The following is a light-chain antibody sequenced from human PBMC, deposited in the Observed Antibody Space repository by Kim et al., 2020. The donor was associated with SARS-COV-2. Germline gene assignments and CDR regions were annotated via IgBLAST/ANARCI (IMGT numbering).Light chain of an antibody. CDR3: MQGLQIPGS. J-gene: IGKJ2*03. Sequence: EPASISFRSSQSLLHSNGYNYLDWYFQKPGQSPQLLIYLGSNRASGVPDTFGGSGSGTDFTLKISRVEAEDVGVYYCMQGLQIPGSFGQGTKLEI. V-gene: IGKV2-28*01. CDR2: LGS. CDR1: QSLLHSNGYNY.